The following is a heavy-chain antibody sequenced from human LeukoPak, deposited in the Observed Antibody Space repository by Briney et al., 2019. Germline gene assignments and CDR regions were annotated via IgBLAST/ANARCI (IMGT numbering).Heavy chain of an antibody. V-gene: IGHV4-59*12. CDR1: GGSISSYY. D-gene: IGHD3-22*01. CDR2: IYYSGST. Sequence: PSETLSLTCTISGGSISSYYWSWIRQPPGKGLEWIGNIYYSGSTNYNPSLKSRVTISVDTSKNQFSLKLSSVTAADTAIYYCARAPLYHYDSSGYLFDYWGQGTLVTVSS. J-gene: IGHJ4*02. CDR3: ARAPLYHYDSSGYLFDY.